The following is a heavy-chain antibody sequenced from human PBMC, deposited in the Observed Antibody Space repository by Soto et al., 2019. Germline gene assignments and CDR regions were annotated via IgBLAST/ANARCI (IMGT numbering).Heavy chain of an antibody. CDR2: IFSNDEK. CDR1: GFSLSNARMG. CDR3: ARIRIPSRTTISTIDY. J-gene: IGHJ4*02. V-gene: IGHV2-26*01. D-gene: IGHD2-21*02. Sequence: VSGPTLLNPTETLTLTCTVSGFSLSNARMGVSWIRQPPGKALEWLAHIFSNDEKSYSTSLKSRLTISKDTSKSQVVLTMTNMDPVDTATYYCARIRIPSRTTISTIDYWGQGTLVTVSS.